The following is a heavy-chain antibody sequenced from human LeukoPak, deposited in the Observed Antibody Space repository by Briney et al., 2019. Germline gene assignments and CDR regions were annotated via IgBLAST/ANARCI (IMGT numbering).Heavy chain of an antibody. J-gene: IGHJ4*02. CDR3: ARDRGYNYGYCFDY. Sequence: ASVKVSCKASGGTFSSYAISWVRQAPGQGLEWMGGIIPIFGTANYAQKFQGRVTITADESTSTAYMELSSLRAEDTAVYYCARDRGYNYGYCFDYWGQGTLVTVSS. CDR2: IIPIFGTA. CDR1: GGTFSSYA. D-gene: IGHD5-18*01. V-gene: IGHV1-69*13.